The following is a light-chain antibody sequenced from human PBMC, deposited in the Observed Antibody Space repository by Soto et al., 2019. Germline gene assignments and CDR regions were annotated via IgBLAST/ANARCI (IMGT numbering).Light chain of an antibody. J-gene: IGKJ1*01. V-gene: IGKV1-5*03. CDR3: QQFNSFSGT. CDR2: EAS. Sequence: IQLTQSPSTLSASVGDTVTITFRASERIGSWLAWYQQKPGSAPKLLINEASALETGVPSRFSGSGSGTEFTLSITSLQPDDFATYYCQQFNSFSGTFGQGTKV. CDR1: ERIGSW.